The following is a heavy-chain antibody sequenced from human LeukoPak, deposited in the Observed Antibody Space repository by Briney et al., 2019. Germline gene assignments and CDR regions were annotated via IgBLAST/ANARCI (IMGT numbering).Heavy chain of an antibody. D-gene: IGHD6-19*01. V-gene: IGHV4-59*01. CDR1: GGSISSYY. J-gene: IGHJ3*02. CDR3: ARGIGWDAFDI. Sequence: SETLSLTCTVSGGSISSYYWSWIRQPPGKGLEWIGYIYYSGSTNYNPSLKSRVTISIDTSKNQFSLKLSSVTAADTAVYYCARGIGWDAFDIWGQGTMVTVSS. CDR2: IYYSGST.